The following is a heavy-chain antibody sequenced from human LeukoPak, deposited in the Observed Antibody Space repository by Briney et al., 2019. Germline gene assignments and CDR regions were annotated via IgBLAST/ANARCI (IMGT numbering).Heavy chain of an antibody. D-gene: IGHD5-18*01. V-gene: IGHV3-33*01. CDR3: AREYGGYSYGYGVEY. CDR2: IWYDGSNK. J-gene: IGHJ4*02. Sequence: GRSLRLSCAASGFTFSSYGMHWVRQAPGKGLEWVAVIWYDGSNKYYADSVKGRFTISRDNSKNTLYLQMNSLRAEDTAVYYCAREYGGYSYGYGVEYWGQGTLVTVSS. CDR1: GFTFSSYG.